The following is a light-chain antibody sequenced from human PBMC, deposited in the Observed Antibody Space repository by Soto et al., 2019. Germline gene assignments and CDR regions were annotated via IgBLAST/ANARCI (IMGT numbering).Light chain of an antibody. CDR2: DVR. CDR3: SSYTSSSTVI. V-gene: IGLV2-14*03. Sequence: QSALTQPASVSGSPGQSITISCTGTSRDVGGYNFVSWYQQHPGKAPKFIIYDVRNRPSGVSNRFSGSRSGNTASLTISVLQAEDEADYYCSSYTSSSTVIFGGGTKLTVL. J-gene: IGLJ2*01. CDR1: SRDVGGYNF.